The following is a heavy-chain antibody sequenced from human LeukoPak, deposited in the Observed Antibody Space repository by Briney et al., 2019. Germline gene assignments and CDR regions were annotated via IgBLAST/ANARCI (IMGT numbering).Heavy chain of an antibody. CDR1: GGSISSYY. V-gene: IGHV4-59*01. J-gene: IGHJ6*03. D-gene: IGHD6-6*01. CDR3: ARRLQGSSRGYYYYYYMDV. Sequence: PSETLSLTCTVSGGSISSYYWSWIRQPPGKGLEWIGYIYYSGSTNYNPSLKSRVTISVDTSKNQFSLKLSSVTAADTAVYYCARRLQGSSRGYYYYYYMDVWGKGTTVTVSS. CDR2: IYYSGST.